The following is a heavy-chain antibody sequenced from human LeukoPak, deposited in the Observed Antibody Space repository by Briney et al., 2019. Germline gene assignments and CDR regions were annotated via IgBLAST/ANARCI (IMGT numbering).Heavy chain of an antibody. D-gene: IGHD3-22*01. Sequence: PSETLSLTCTVSGGSISSYYWSWLRQPPGKGLEWIGYIYYSGSTNYSPSLKSRVTISVDTSKNQFSLKLNSVTAADTAVYYCARGDYSSGYYYYFDYWGQGTLVTVSS. CDR2: IYYSGST. CDR3: ARGDYSSGYYYYFDY. J-gene: IGHJ4*02. CDR1: GGSISSYY. V-gene: IGHV4-59*01.